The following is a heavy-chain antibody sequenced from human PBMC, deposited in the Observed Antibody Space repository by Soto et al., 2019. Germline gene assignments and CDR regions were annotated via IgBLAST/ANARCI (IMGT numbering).Heavy chain of an antibody. D-gene: IGHD1-7*01. CDR2: IDPRDSYT. J-gene: IGHJ5*02. CDR3: AREKSELELFNWLDT. V-gene: IGHV5-10-1*01. CDR1: GYSFTTYW. Sequence: PGESRKISCEASGYSFTTYWISWVRQMPGKGLEWMGAIDPRDSYTKYSPSFQGHVTISVDKSVSTAYLQWNSLKATDTDICSSAREKSELELFNWLDTWGQGTLVTVSS.